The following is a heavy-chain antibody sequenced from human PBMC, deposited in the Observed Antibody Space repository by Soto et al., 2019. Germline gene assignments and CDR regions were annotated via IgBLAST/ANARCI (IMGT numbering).Heavy chain of an antibody. CDR3: GRDSVDSRGWGDIDY. CDR1: GFTFTDYY. CDR2: ITSSGRAI. V-gene: IGHV3-11*01. D-gene: IGHD6-19*01. Sequence: QVQLVESGGTLVKPGGSLRLSCVASGFTFTDYYMPWLRQAPGQGLEWVSYITSSGRAIYYADSVKGRFTISRDNAKNSLDLQMNSLRAEDTAMYYCGRDSVDSRGWGDIDYWGRGTLVTVSS. J-gene: IGHJ4*02.